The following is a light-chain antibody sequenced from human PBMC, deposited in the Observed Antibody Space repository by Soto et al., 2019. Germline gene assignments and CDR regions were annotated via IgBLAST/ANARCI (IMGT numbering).Light chain of an antibody. CDR1: SSNIGAGYD. CDR2: ASI. J-gene: IGLJ1*01. Sequence: SVLTQPPSVSGAPGQRVTISCTGSSSNIGAGYDLHWYQQLPGTAPKLLIYASINRPSGVPDRFSGSKSGTSASLAITGLQAEDEADYYCQSYDSSLSGYVFGTGTKLTVL. V-gene: IGLV1-40*01. CDR3: QSYDSSLSGYV.